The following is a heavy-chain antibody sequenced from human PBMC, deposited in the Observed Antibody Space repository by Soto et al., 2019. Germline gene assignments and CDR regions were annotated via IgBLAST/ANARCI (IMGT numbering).Heavy chain of an antibody. Sequence: SETLSLTCTVSGGSISSSSYYWGWIRQPPGKGLEWIGSIYYSGSTYYNPSLKSRVTISVDTSKNQFSLKLSSVTAADTAVYYCARLDIAAAADNAFDIWGQGTMVTVSS. D-gene: IGHD6-13*01. CDR3: ARLDIAAAADNAFDI. J-gene: IGHJ3*02. V-gene: IGHV4-39*01. CDR2: IYYSGST. CDR1: GGSISSSSYY.